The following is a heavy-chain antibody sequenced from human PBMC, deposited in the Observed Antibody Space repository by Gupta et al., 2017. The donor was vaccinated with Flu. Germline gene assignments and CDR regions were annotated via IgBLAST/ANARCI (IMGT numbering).Heavy chain of an antibody. D-gene: IGHD6-19*01. CDR3: ALEGAGFSY. Sequence: EVQLVESGGDLVQPGGSLTLPCPASGLTLSASALHWVRQPAGKGLEWVGRIRSKGQNFATAYAASVKGRFSISRDDSKNTTSLQLSSLKPEDTAVYYCALEGAGFSYWGQGTLVTVSS. CDR2: IRSKGQNFAT. J-gene: IGHJ4*02. CDR1: GLTLSASA. V-gene: IGHV3-73*02.